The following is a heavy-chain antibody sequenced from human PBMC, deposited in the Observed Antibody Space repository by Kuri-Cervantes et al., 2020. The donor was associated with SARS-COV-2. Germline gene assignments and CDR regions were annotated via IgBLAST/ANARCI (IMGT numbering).Heavy chain of an antibody. CDR2: ISYDGSNK. V-gene: IGHV3-30-3*01. CDR1: GFTFSSYA. CDR3: ARDYAWFGELMGY. J-gene: IGHJ4*02. Sequence: SCAASGFTFSSYAMHWVRQAPGKGLEWVAVISYDGSNKYYADSVKGRFTISRDNSKNTLYLQMNSLRAEDTAVYYCARDYAWFGELMGYWGQGTLVTVSS. D-gene: IGHD3-10*01.